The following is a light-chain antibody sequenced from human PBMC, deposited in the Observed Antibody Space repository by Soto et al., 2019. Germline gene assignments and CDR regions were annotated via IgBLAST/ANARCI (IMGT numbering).Light chain of an antibody. Sequence: QSVLTQPPSVSGAPGQRVTISCTESSSNIGAGYDVHWYQQLPGTAPKLLIYGNSKRPSGVPDRFSGSKSGTSASLSITGLQAEDEADYSCQSYVSSLSGGVFGGGTKVTVL. CDR3: QSYVSSLSGGV. J-gene: IGLJ3*02. CDR2: GNS. V-gene: IGLV1-40*01. CDR1: SSNIGAGYD.